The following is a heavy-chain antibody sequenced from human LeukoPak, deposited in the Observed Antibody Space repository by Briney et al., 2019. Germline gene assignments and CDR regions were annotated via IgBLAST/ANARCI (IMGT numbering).Heavy chain of an antibody. CDR3: ARVFGAAAVASFDY. CDR1: GFTFSNYAM. V-gene: IGHV4-4*02. J-gene: IGHJ4*02. CDR2: IYHSGTT. D-gene: IGHD6-13*01. Sequence: GSLRLSCAGSGFTFSNYAMSWVRQPPGKGLEWIGEIYHSGTTNYNPSLKSRVTISVDKSKNQFSLKLSSVTAADTAVYYCARVFGAAAVASFDYWGQGTLVTVSS.